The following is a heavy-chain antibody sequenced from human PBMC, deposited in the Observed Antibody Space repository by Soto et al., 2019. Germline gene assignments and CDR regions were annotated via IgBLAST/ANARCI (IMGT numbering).Heavy chain of an antibody. J-gene: IGHJ4*02. CDR3: AKTTKFGYCSGGTCSTFDS. CDR1: GFTFTSYA. D-gene: IGHD2-15*01. Sequence: GGSLRLSCAASGFTFTSYAMSWVRQSPGKGLEWVSAISASGGSTYYADSVKGRFTISRDNSKNMLYLQVNSLRAEDTAGYYLAKTTKFGYCSGGTCSTFDSGGQGTRVTVSS. V-gene: IGHV3-23*01. CDR2: ISASGGST.